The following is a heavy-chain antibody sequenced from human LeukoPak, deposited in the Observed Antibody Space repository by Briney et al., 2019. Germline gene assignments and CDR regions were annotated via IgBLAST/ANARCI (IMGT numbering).Heavy chain of an antibody. D-gene: IGHD3-22*01. V-gene: IGHV1-2*02. CDR3: ARQGYDSSGYYFDY. CDR2: INPNSGGT. Sequence: GASVKVSCKASGYTFTGYYMHWVRQAPGQGLEWMGWINPNSGGTNYAQKFQGRVTMTRDTSISTAHMELSRLRSDDTAVYYCARQGYDSSGYYFDYWGQGTLVTVSS. J-gene: IGHJ4*02. CDR1: GYTFTGYY.